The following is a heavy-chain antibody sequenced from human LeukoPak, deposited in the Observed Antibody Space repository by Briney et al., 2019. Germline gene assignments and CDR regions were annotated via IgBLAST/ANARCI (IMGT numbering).Heavy chain of an antibody. CDR1: GFTFNNYA. CDR3: AKQLGYCSDGSCYFPY. J-gene: IGHJ4*02. Sequence: GGSLRLSCAGSGFTFNNYAMSWVRQAPGKGLEWVSAISNNGGYTYYADSVQGRFTISRDNSKSTLCLQMNSLRAEDTAVYYCAKQLGYCSDGSCYFPYWGQGTLVTVSS. CDR2: ISNNGGYT. V-gene: IGHV3-23*01. D-gene: IGHD2-15*01.